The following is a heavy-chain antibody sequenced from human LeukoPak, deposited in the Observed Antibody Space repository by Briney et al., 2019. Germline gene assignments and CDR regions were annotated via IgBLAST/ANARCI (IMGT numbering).Heavy chain of an antibody. V-gene: IGHV3-21*04. CDR3: ARGGPYYYGSGSYEDYYYYMDV. Sequence: PGGSVRLSCAASGFTFATDSMNWVHQAPGKGLEWVSSISSSSYHIYYADSVKGRFTISRDNAKNSLYLQMNSLRAEDTALYHCARGGPYYYGSGSYEDYYYYMDVWGKGTTVTVSS. CDR2: ISSSSYHI. J-gene: IGHJ6*03. D-gene: IGHD3-10*01. CDR1: GFTFATDS.